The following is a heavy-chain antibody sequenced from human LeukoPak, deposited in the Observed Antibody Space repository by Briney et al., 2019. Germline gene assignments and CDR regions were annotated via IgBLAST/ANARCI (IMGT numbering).Heavy chain of an antibody. CDR2: ISSNGGST. V-gene: IGHV3-64*01. J-gene: IGHJ6*03. CDR3: AKNSREKAVAGTVYYYYYMDV. D-gene: IGHD6-19*01. CDR1: GFTFSSYA. Sequence: GGSLRLSCAASGFTFSSYAMHWVRQAPGKGLEYVSAISSNGGSTYYANSVKGRFTISRDNSKNTLYLQMNSLRAEDTAVYYCAKNSREKAVAGTVYYYYYMDVWGKGTTVTISS.